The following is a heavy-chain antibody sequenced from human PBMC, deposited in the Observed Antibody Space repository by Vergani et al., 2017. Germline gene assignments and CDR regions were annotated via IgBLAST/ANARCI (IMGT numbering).Heavy chain of an antibody. J-gene: IGHJ6*04. Sequence: QVQLVQSGAEVKKPGSSVTVSCKASGGTFSSYAISWVRQAPGQGLEWMGGIIPIFGTANYAQKFQGRVTITADESTITAYRELSSLRSEDTAVYYCAGVCNRSYCYYCYGMDVWGKGTTVTVSS. CDR3: AGVCNRSYCYYCYGMDV. D-gene: IGHD1-14*01. CDR1: GGTFSSYA. CDR2: IIPIFGTA. V-gene: IGHV1-69*01.